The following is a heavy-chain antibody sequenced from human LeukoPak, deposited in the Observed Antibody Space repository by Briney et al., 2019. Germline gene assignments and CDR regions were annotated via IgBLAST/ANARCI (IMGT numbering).Heavy chain of an antibody. CDR1: GFTFSSYSMN. CDR2: MSYSGST. V-gene: IGHV4-59*05. Sequence: GSLRLSCEASGFTFSSYSMNWVRQPPGKGLEGIGSMSYSGSTYYSPSLSLKSRVTISVDTSKKQFSLKLSSVTAADTAVYYCARHRSYYYGSGRSGGRTEIEYWGQGTLVTVSS. D-gene: IGHD3-10*01. CDR3: ARHRSYYYGSGRSGGRTEIEY. J-gene: IGHJ4*02.